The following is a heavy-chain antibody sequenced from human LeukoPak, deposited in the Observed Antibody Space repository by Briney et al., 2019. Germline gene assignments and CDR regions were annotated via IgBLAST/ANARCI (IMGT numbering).Heavy chain of an antibody. CDR2: ISSDGNTQ. J-gene: IGHJ3*02. Sequence: PGGSLRLSCAAFGFTFSSYAMHWVRQAPGKGLDWAAVISSDGNTQYYADSVKGRFTISRDNSNNALYLQMNSPRADDTAIYYCARRRIVGSTDDAFDIWGQGTMVTLSS. V-gene: IGHV3-30-3*01. CDR1: GFTFSSYA. D-gene: IGHD1-26*01. CDR3: ARRRIVGSTDDAFDI.